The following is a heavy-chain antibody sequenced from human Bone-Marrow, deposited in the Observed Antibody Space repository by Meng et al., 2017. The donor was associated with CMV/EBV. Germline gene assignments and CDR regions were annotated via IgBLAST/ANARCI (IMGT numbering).Heavy chain of an antibody. Sequence: SETLSLTCTVSGGSISSSSYYWGWIRQPPGKGLEWIGYIYYSGSTNYNPSLKSRVTISVDTSKNQFSLKLSSVTAPHPAASHSARARYYFDYWGQGTLVTVSS. CDR2: IYYSGST. CDR1: GGSISSSSYY. J-gene: IGHJ4*02. CDR3: ARARYYFDY. V-gene: IGHV4-61*05.